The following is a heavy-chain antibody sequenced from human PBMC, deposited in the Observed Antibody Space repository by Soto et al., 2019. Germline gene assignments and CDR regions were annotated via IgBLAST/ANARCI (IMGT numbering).Heavy chain of an antibody. J-gene: IGHJ3*02. CDR2: IYWDDDK. CDR3: AHIDSIDYGDAFDI. CDR1: GFSLSTGGVG. V-gene: IGHV2-5*02. Sequence: QITLKESCPTLVKPTQTHTLTCTFSGFSLSTGGVGVCWISQPPGKALEWLALIYWDDDKRYSPSLKNRLTITKDTSKNQVVLKMTNMDPVDTATFYCAHIDSIDYGDAFDIWGKGTMVTVSS. D-gene: IGHD4-17*01.